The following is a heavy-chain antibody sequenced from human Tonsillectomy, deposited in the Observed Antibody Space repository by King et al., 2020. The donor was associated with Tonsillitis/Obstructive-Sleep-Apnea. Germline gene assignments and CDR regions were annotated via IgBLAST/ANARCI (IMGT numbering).Heavy chain of an antibody. J-gene: IGHJ6*03. V-gene: IGHV4-59*01. Sequence: LQLQESGPGLVKPSETLSLTCTVSGGSISSYYWSWIRQPPGKGLEWIGYIYYSGSTNYNPSLKSRVTISVDTSKNQFSLKLSPVTAADTAVYYCARDPDDYMDVWGKGTTVTVSS. CDR2: IYYSGST. CDR3: ARDPDDYMDV. CDR1: GGSISSYY. D-gene: IGHD1-14*01.